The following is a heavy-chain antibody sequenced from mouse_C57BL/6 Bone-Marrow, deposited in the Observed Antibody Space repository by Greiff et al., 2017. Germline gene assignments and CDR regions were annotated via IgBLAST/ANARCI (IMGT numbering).Heavy chain of an antibody. CDR1: GYTFTSYW. Sequence: VQLQQPGAELVKPGASVKLSCKASGYTFTSYWMHWVKQRPGQGLEWIGMIHPNSGSTNYNEKFKSKATLTVDKSSSTAYMQLSSLTSGDSAVYYCARYPYGNYPYYAMDYWGQGTSVTVSS. CDR3: ARYPYGNYPYYAMDY. D-gene: IGHD2-1*01. J-gene: IGHJ4*01. CDR2: IHPNSGST. V-gene: IGHV1-64*01.